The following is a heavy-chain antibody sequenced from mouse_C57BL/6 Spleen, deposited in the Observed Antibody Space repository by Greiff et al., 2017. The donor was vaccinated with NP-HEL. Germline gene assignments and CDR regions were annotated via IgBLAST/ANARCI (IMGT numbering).Heavy chain of an antibody. CDR1: GYAFSSYW. CDR2: IYPGDGDT. CDR3: ATPITTVAMDY. D-gene: IGHD1-1*01. J-gene: IGHJ4*01. V-gene: IGHV1-80*01. Sequence: QVHVKQSGAELVKPGASVKISCKASGYAFSSYWMNWVKQRPGKGLEWIGQIYPGDGDTNYNGKFKGKATLTADKSSSTAYMQLSSLTSEDSAVYFCATPITTVAMDYWGQGTSVTVSS.